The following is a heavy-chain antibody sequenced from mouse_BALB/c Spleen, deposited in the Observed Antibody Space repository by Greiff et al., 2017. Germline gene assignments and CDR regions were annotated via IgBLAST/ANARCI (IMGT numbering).Heavy chain of an antibody. V-gene: IGHV14-4*02. CDR2: IDPENGDT. CDR1: GFNIKDYY. Sequence: EVMLVESGAELVRSGASVKLSCTASGFNIKDYYMHWVKQRPEQGLEWIGWIDPENGDTEYAPKFQGKATMTADTSSNTAYLQLSSLTSEDTAVYYCNAWPLGGYWGQGTTLTVSS. J-gene: IGHJ2*01. CDR3: NAWPLGGY. D-gene: IGHD3-3*01.